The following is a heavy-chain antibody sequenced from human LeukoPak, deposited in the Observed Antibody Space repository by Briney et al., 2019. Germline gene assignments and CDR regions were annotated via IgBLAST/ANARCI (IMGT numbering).Heavy chain of an antibody. D-gene: IGHD3-9*01. Sequence: SETLSVTCTVSGDSISSSTYYWGWIRQPPGEGLEWIGSIYYSGSTYYNPSLKSRVTISVDTSKNRFSLKLSSVTAADTAVYYCATLGDDINFDSWGQGALVTVSS. V-gene: IGHV4-39*01. CDR3: ATLGDDINFDS. CDR1: GDSISSSTYY. CDR2: IYYSGST. J-gene: IGHJ4*02.